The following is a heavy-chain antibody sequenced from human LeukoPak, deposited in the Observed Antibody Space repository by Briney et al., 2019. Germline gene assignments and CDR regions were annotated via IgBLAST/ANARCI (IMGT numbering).Heavy chain of an antibody. J-gene: IGHJ4*02. V-gene: IGHV5-51*01. CDR2: TYPADSDT. CDR3: ARHKGFSSAWYVDY. Sequence: GESLKISCKASGYSFTNYWIGWVRQMPGKGLEWMGITYPADSDTRYSQSFQGQVTISADKSIDTAYLQWSSLKASDTAIYYCARHKGFSSAWYVDYWGQGTLVTVAS. CDR1: GYSFTNYW. D-gene: IGHD6-19*01.